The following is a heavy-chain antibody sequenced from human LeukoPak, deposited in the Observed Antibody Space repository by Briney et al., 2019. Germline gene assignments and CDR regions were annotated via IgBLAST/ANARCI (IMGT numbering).Heavy chain of an antibody. CDR1: GGALSSGGYY. D-gene: IGHD6-13*01. CDR3: ARDNIPVAGTGLSWFDP. Sequence: SETLSLTCTVSGGALSSGGYYWTWIRQPPGKGLEWIGNIYHSGTPYYNPSLKSRVTLSVDMSKNQFSLKMTSVTAADTAVYYCARDNIPVAGTGLSWFDPWGQGTLVTVSS. J-gene: IGHJ5*02. CDR2: IYHSGTP. V-gene: IGHV4-30-2*01.